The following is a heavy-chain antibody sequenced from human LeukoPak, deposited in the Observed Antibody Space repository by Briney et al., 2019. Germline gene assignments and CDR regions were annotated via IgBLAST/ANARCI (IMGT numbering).Heavy chain of an antibody. Sequence: PGGSLRLSCAASGFTFSSYGMHWVRQAPGKGLEWVAVISYDGSNKYYADSVKGRFTISRDNSKNTLYLQMNSLRAEDTAVYYCAKTNLGYCSSTSCHGNDYWGQGTLVTVSS. D-gene: IGHD2-2*01. V-gene: IGHV3-30*18. CDR2: ISYDGSNK. J-gene: IGHJ4*02. CDR3: AKTNLGYCSSTSCHGNDY. CDR1: GFTFSSYG.